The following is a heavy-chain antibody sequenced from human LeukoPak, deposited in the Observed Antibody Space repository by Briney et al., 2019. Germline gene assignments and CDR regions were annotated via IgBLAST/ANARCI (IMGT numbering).Heavy chain of an antibody. D-gene: IGHD2-15*01. CDR1: GFTFSSYA. CDR3: AKDWSAAH. Sequence: GGSLRLSCAASGFTFSSYAMHWVRQAPGKGLEWVAVISYDGSNKYYADSVKGRFTISRDNSKNTLYLQMNSLRAEDTAVYYCAKDWSAAHWGQGTLVTVSS. CDR2: ISYDGSNK. V-gene: IGHV3-30-3*01. J-gene: IGHJ4*02.